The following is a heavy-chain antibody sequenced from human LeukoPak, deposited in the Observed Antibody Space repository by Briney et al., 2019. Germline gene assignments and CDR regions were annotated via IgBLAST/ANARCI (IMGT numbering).Heavy chain of an antibody. V-gene: IGHV3-15*01. CDR2: IRSKTDGGTT. CDR1: GFTFSYAW. D-gene: IGHD6-19*01. J-gene: IGHJ4*02. Sequence: PGGSLRLSCAVSGFTFSYAWMNWVRQAPGKGLEWVGRIRSKTDGGTTEYGAPVKGRFTISRDDSKSIAYLQMNSLKTEDTAVYYCTREDSEEAVAGTYYFDYWGQGTLVTVSS. CDR3: TREDSEEAVAGTYYFDY.